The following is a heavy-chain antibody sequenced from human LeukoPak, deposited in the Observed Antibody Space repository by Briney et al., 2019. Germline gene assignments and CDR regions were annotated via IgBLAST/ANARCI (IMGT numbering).Heavy chain of an antibody. D-gene: IGHD3-9*01. CDR1: GFTFSSYS. J-gene: IGHJ4*02. CDR3: ARDRHLLRYFDWLRTGDY. V-gene: IGHV3-21*01. Sequence: GGSVRLSCAASGFTFSSYSMNWVRQAPGKGLEWVSSISSSSSYIYYADSVKGRFTISRDNAKNSLYLQMNSLRAEDTAVYYCARDRHLLRYFDWLRTGDYWGQGTLVTVSS. CDR2: ISSSSSYI.